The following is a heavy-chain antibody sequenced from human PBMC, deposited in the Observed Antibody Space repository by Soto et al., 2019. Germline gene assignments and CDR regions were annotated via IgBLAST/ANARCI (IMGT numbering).Heavy chain of an antibody. CDR3: ARDLWFGESRTT. CDR2: INAGNGNT. Sequence: ASVKVSCKASGYTFTSYAMHWVRQAPGQRLEWMGWINAGNGNTKYSQKFQGRVTITRDTSASTAYMELSSLRSEDTAVYYCARDLWFGESRTTWGQGTLVTVS. D-gene: IGHD3-10*01. J-gene: IGHJ5*02. CDR1: GYTFTSYA. V-gene: IGHV1-3*01.